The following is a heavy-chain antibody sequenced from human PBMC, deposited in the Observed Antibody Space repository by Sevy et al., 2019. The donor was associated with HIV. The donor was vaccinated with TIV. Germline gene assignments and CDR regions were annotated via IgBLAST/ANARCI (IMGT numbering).Heavy chain of an antibody. CDR2: IWYDGSNK. CDR3: AREITSSTPGMDV. Sequence: GGSLRLSCAASGFTFSSYGMHWVRQAPGKGLEWVAVIWYDGSNKYYADSLKGRFTISRDNSKNTLYLQMNSLRAEDTAEYYCAREITSSTPGMDVWGQGTTVTV. J-gene: IGHJ6*02. D-gene: IGHD2-2*01. V-gene: IGHV3-33*01. CDR1: GFTFSSYG.